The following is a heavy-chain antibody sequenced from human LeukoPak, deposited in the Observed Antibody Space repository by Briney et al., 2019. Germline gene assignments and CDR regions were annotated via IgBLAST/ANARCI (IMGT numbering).Heavy chain of an antibody. CDR1: GFTFSSYA. V-gene: IGHV3-30-3*01. D-gene: IGHD4-17*01. CDR2: ISYDGSNK. J-gene: IGHJ3*02. Sequence: PGGSLRLSCAASGFTFSSYAMHWVRQAPGKGLEWVAVISYDGSNKYYADSVKGRFTISRDNSKNTLYLQMNSLRAGDTAVYYCARGDYGDYATDPGAFDIWGQGTMVTVSS. CDR3: ARGDYGDYATDPGAFDI.